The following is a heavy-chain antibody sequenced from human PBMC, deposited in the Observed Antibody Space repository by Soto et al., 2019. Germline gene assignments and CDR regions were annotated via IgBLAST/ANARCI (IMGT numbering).Heavy chain of an antibody. CDR3: ARDLRYFDWSTFDP. D-gene: IGHD3-9*01. J-gene: IGHJ5*02. CDR2: IYYSGST. Sequence: SETLSLTCTVSGGSISSGGYYWSWIRQHPGKGLEWIGYIYYSGSTYYNPSLKSRVTISVDTSKNQFSLKLSSVTAADTAVYYCARDLRYFDWSTFDPWGQGTLVTVSS. CDR1: GGSISSGGYY. V-gene: IGHV4-31*03.